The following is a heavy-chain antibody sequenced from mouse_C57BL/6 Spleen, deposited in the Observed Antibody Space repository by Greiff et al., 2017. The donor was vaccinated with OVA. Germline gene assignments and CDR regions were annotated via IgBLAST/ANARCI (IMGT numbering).Heavy chain of an antibody. D-gene: IGHD6-1*01. V-gene: IGHV5-4*01. CDR1: GFTFSSYA. Sequence: EVQLVESGGGLVKPGGSLKLSCAASGFTFSSYAMSWVRQTPEKRLEWVATISDGGSYTYYPDNVKGRFTISRDNAKNNLYLQMSHLKSEDTAMYYCARVEASFDYWGQGTTLTVSS. CDR3: ARVEASFDY. J-gene: IGHJ2*01. CDR2: ISDGGSYT.